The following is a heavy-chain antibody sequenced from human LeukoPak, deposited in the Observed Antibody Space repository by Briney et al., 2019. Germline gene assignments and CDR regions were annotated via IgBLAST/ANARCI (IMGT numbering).Heavy chain of an antibody. D-gene: IGHD6-19*01. CDR1: GFTFSSYA. J-gene: IGHJ4*02. CDR2: ISYDGSNK. V-gene: IGHV3-30-3*01. CDR3: ARGRLTSSWYYFDY. Sequence: GGSLRLSCAASGFTFSSYAMYWVRQAPGKGLEWVAVISYDGSNKYYADSVKGRFTISRDNSKNTLYLQMNSLRAEDTAVYYCARGRLTSSWYYFDYWGQGTLVTVSS.